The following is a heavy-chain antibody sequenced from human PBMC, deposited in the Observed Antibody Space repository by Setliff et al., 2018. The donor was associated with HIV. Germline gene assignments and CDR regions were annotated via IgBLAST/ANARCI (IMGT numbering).Heavy chain of an antibody. CDR1: GGSITGTNW. CDR2: IYHSGST. V-gene: IGHV4-4*02. CDR3: ARDFNVVYSGSYLAVYFDY. J-gene: IGHJ4*02. D-gene: IGHD1-26*01. Sequence: PSETLSLTCTVSGGSITGTNWWNWVRQPPGKGLEWIGEIYHSGSTNYNPSLKSRVTISMDKSKSQFSLILTSVTAADTAVYYCARDFNVVYSGSYLAVYFDYWGQGTLVTVSS.